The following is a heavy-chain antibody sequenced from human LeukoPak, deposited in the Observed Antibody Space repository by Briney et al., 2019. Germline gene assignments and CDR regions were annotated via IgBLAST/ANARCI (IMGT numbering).Heavy chain of an antibody. CDR3: TSTTANMGG. V-gene: IGHV3-15*01. J-gene: IGHJ4*02. D-gene: IGHD2/OR15-2a*01. CDR2: IKSNTDGGTA. Sequence: GGSLRLSCEASGFTFSKAWMSWVRQAPGKGLKLVGRIKSNTDGGTADYVAHVKGRFTISRDDSKNTLYLQMNSLQSGDTAVYYCTSTTANMGGWGQGTLVTVSS. CDR1: GFTFSKAW.